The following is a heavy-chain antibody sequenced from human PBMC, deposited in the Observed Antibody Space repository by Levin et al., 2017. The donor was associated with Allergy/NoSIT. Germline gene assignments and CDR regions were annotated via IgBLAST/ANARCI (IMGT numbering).Heavy chain of an antibody. CDR3: AKDPRYDILTGYHSYYYSGMDV. CDR2: VSYDGINK. D-gene: IGHD3-9*01. V-gene: IGHV3-30*18. J-gene: IGHJ6*02. CDR1: GFNFSSHG. Sequence: LSLTCAASGFNFSSHGMHWVRQAPGKGLEWVAVVSYDGINKYYADSVKGRFTISRDNSKNTLSLRMNSLRAEDTAVYYCAKDPRYDILTGYHSYYYSGMDVWGQGTTVTVS.